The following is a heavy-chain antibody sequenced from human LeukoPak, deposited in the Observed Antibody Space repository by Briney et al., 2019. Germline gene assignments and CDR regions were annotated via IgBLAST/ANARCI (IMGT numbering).Heavy chain of an antibody. D-gene: IGHD5-12*01. CDR3: AKSTYSGYNIYYFDY. J-gene: IGHJ4*02. V-gene: IGHV3-7*01. CDR2: IKQDGSEK. Sequence: GGSLRLSCAASGFTFSSYWMSWVRQAPGKGLEWVANIKQDGSEKYYADSVKGRFTISRDNSKNTLYLQMNSLRAEDTAVYYCAKSTYSGYNIYYFDYWGQGTLVTVSS. CDR1: GFTFSSYW.